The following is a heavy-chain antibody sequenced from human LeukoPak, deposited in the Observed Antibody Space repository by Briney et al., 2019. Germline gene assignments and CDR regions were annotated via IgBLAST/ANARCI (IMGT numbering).Heavy chain of an antibody. CDR1: GYTFTSYY. Sequence: ASVKVSCKASGYTFTSYYIHWVRQAPGQGLEWMGIINPSGGTTSYAQKFQGRVTMTRDTSTSTVYMELSSLRSEDTAVYYCAREGPVGATRGGAFDIWGQGTMVTVSS. D-gene: IGHD1-26*01. CDR2: INPSGGTT. CDR3: AREGPVGATRGGAFDI. J-gene: IGHJ3*02. V-gene: IGHV1-46*01.